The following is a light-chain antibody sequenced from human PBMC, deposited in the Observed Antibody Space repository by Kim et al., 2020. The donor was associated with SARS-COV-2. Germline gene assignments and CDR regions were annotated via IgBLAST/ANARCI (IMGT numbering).Light chain of an antibody. CDR2: DAS. Sequence: DIQMTQSPSTLSASVGDRVTITCRASQSVDSWLAWYQQKPGKAPKVLIYDASTLESGVPSRFSGSGSGTEFTLTISSLQPDDFATYYCQQYYSYSSITFGGGTKVDIK. CDR1: QSVDSW. CDR3: QQYYSYSSIT. J-gene: IGKJ4*01. V-gene: IGKV1-5*01.